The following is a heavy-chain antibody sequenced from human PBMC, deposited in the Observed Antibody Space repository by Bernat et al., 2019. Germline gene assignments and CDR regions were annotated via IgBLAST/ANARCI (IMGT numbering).Heavy chain of an antibody. V-gene: IGHV3-30*18. Sequence: QVQLVESGGGVVQPGRSLRLSCAASGFTFSSYGMHWVRQAPGKGLEWVAVISYDGSNKYYADSVKGRFTIFRDNSKNTLYLQMNSLRAEDTAVYYCAKDGGYCSGGSCYLDYWGQGTLVTVSS. J-gene: IGHJ4*02. CDR3: AKDGGYCSGGSCYLDY. D-gene: IGHD2-15*01. CDR1: GFTFSSYG. CDR2: ISYDGSNK.